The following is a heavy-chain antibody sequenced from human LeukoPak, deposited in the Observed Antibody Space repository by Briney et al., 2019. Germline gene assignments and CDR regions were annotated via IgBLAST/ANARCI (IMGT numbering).Heavy chain of an antibody. D-gene: IGHD1-1*01. CDR2: RGSGGDT. CDR1: GFTFSSYA. Sequence: GGSLRLSCAASGFTFSSYAMNWVRQARGKGLERVSIRGSGGDTYYADSVKGRFTISRDKSKNTLYLQMNSLRAEDTAVYYCAKARRATYGTYYFAYWRQATLVTVSS. J-gene: IGHJ4*02. V-gene: IGHV3-23*01. CDR3: AKARRATYGTYYFAY.